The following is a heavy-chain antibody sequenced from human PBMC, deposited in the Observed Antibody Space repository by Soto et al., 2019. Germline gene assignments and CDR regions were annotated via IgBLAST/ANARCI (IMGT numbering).Heavy chain of an antibody. D-gene: IGHD5-18*01. J-gene: IGHJ4*02. CDR2: ISYTVDA. V-gene: IGHV4-59*01. CDR3: VGSLMSRAMESFDY. CDR1: AGSISRYY. Sequence: HVQLQVSGPGLVKPSEPLSLTCSVSAGSISRYYWGWVRQSPGEGLEWIAHISYTVDASYNPSFKSRVTISLDTPKNQIALRLMSVTAADTAVYYCVGSLMSRAMESFDYWGQGTLVTVTS.